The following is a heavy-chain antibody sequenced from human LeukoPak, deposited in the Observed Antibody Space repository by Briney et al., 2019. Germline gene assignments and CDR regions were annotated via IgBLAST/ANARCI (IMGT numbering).Heavy chain of an antibody. CDR1: GFTFSSYS. D-gene: IGHD3-22*01. CDR2: ISSSSSTI. V-gene: IGHV3-48*04. CDR3: ARDYYDSTKYYYYGMDV. Sequence: GGSLRLSCAASGFTFSSYSMNWVRQAPGKGLEWVSYISSSSSTIYYADSVKGRFTISRDNAKNSLYLQMNSLRAEDTAVYYCARDYYDSTKYYYYGMDVWGQGTMVTVSS. J-gene: IGHJ6*02.